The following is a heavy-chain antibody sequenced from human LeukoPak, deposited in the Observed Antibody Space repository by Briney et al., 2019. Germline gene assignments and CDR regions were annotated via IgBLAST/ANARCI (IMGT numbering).Heavy chain of an antibody. CDR1: GFTSTKYA. V-gene: IGHV3-23*01. J-gene: IGHJ4*02. Sequence: GGSLRLSCAASGFTSTKYAMNWVRQAPGKGLEWVSVLIGSSGSADYADSVKGRFTMSRDISENTLFLQMNSLRAEDTAIYYCAKGAYDYIEIAYFDSWGQGTLVTVSS. CDR2: LIGSSGSA. D-gene: IGHD5-12*01. CDR3: AKGAYDYIEIAYFDS.